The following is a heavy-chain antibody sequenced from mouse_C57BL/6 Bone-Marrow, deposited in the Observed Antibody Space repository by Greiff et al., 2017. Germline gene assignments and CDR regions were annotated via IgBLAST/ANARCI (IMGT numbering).Heavy chain of an antibody. J-gene: IGHJ3*01. Sequence: QVQLKESGPGLVQPSQSLSITCTVSGFSLTSYGVHWVRQSPGKGLEWLGVIWSGGSTDYNAAFISRLSISKDNSKSQVFFKMNSLQADDTAIYYCARLCDYDEGVRFAYWGQGTLVTVSA. CDR3: ARLCDYDEGVRFAY. CDR2: IWSGGST. CDR1: GFSLTSYG. D-gene: IGHD2-4*01. V-gene: IGHV2-2*01.